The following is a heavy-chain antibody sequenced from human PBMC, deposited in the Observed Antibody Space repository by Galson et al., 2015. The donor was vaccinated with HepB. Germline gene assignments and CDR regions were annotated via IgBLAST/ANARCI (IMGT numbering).Heavy chain of an antibody. V-gene: IGHV1-24*01. CDR3: APRYNWNHGGMDV. Sequence: SVKVSCKVSGYTLTELSMHWVRQAPGKGLEWMGGFDPEDGETIYAQKFQGRVTMTEDTSTDTAYMELSSLRSGDTAVYYCAPRYNWNHGGMDVWGQGTTVTVSS. D-gene: IGHD1-14*01. CDR1: GYTLTELS. CDR2: FDPEDGET. J-gene: IGHJ6*02.